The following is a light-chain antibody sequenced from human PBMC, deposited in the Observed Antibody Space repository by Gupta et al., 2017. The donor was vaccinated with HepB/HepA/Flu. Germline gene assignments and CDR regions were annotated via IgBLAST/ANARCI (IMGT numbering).Light chain of an antibody. Sequence: SCSGNTSNIGTNYVSWYQQLPGTAPKLLIYRNHQWPSGVPDRFSGSKSGTSASLAISGLRSEDEADYYCAAWDDSLSGYVFGTGTKVTVL. V-gene: IGLV1-47*01. CDR2: RNH. J-gene: IGLJ1*01. CDR1: TSNIGTNY. CDR3: AAWDDSLSGYV.